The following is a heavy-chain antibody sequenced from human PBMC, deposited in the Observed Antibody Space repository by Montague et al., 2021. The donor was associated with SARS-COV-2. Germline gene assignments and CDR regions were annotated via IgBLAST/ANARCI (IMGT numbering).Heavy chain of an antibody. CDR2: ITSNGRYI. D-gene: IGHD5-12*01. V-gene: IGHV3-21*01. J-gene: IGHJ4*02. CDR3: ARELDNGYDFAY. CDR1: GFSFSTYT. Sequence: SLRLSCAASGFSFSTYTMNWVRLAPGRGLEWVASITSNGRYIYYKDSLKGRFTVSRDNAKGSLFLQMDNLRADDTAVYYCARELDNGYDFAYWGQGTLVSVSS.